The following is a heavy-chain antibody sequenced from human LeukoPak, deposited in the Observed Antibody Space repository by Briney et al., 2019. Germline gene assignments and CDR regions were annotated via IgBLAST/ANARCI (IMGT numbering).Heavy chain of an antibody. CDR1: GFTFSSYS. D-gene: IGHD2-8*01. CDR2: ISSSSSYI. J-gene: IGHJ6*03. CDR3: ARDNGFYYYYMDV. V-gene: IGHV3-21*01. Sequence: PGGSLRLSCAASGFTFSSYSMNWVRQAPGKGLEWVSSISSSSSYIYYADSVKGRFTISRDNAKNSLYLQMNSLRAEDTAVYYCARDNGFYYYYMDVWGKGTTVTVSS.